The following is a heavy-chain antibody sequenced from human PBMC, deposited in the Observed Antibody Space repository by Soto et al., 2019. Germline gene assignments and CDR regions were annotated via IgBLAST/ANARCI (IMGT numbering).Heavy chain of an antibody. CDR1: GFTFDDYA. D-gene: IGHD6-13*01. V-gene: IGHV3-9*01. CDR2: ISWNSGSI. CDR3: AKGVAAAGTSFGDY. Sequence: EVQLVESGGGLVQPGRSLRLSCAASGFTFDDYAMHWVRQAPGKGLEWVSGISWNSGSIGYADSVKGRFTISRDNAKNSLYLQMNSLRAEDTALYYCAKGVAAAGTSFGDYWGQGTLVTVSS. J-gene: IGHJ4*02.